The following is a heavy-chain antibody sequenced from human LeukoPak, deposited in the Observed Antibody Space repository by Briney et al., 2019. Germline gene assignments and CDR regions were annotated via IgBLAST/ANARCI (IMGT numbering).Heavy chain of an antibody. V-gene: IGHV3-21*01. CDR3: ARDRYSGYAEAFDI. CDR2: ITSSSSYI. Sequence: GGSLRLSCAASGFTFSSYSMNWVRQAPGKGLEWVSSITSSSSYIYYADSAKGRFTISRDNAKNSLYLQMNSLRAEDTAVYYCARDRYSGYAEAFDIWGQGTMVSVSS. J-gene: IGHJ3*02. D-gene: IGHD5-12*01. CDR1: GFTFSSYS.